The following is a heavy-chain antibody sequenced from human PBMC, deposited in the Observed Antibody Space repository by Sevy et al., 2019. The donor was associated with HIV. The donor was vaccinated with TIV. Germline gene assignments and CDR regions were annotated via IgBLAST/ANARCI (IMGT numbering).Heavy chain of an antibody. CDR2: ISSSGSTI. D-gene: IGHD3-3*01. V-gene: IGHV3-11*01. CDR1: GFTFSDYY. CDR3: ARAVYDFRRGYYNGGMDV. J-gene: IGHJ6*02. Sequence: GVSLRLSCAASGFTFSDYYMSWIRQAPGKGLEWVSYISSSGSTIYYADSVKGRFTISRDNDKNSLYLQMNSLRAEDTAVYYCARAVYDFRRGYYNGGMDVWGQGTTVTVSS.